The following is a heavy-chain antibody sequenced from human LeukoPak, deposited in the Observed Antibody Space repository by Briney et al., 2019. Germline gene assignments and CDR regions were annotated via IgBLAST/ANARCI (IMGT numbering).Heavy chain of an antibody. Sequence: PGGSLRLSCGGSGFSVSNNYMSWVRQAPGKGLEWVPGISGGGTAHYADSVMGRFTVSRDNSKNTLHLQMNSLRAEDTAVYYCARDDGRSGCAHWGQGTLVTVSS. D-gene: IGHD3-3*01. CDR3: ARDDGRSGCAH. J-gene: IGHJ4*02. V-gene: IGHV3-53*01. CDR1: GFSVSNNY. CDR2: ISGGGTA.